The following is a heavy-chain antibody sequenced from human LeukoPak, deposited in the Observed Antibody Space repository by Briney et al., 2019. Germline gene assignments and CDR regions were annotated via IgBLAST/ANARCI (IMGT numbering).Heavy chain of an antibody. V-gene: IGHV4-34*01. J-gene: IGHJ5*02. Sequence: SETLSLTCAVCGGSFSGYYWSWIRQPPGKGLEWIGEINHSGSTNYNASLKSRVTISVDTSKNQFSLRLSSVTAADTAVYYCAPRGDIEHSYGYGKWFDPWGQGTRVTVSS. D-gene: IGHD5-18*01. CDR1: GGSFSGYY. CDR2: INHSGST. CDR3: APRGDIEHSYGYGKWFDP.